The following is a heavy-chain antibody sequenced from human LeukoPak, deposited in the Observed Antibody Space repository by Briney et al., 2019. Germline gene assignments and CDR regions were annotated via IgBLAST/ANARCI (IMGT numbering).Heavy chain of an antibody. D-gene: IGHD3-22*01. CDR3: AKDLGVVTGLRYFDY. CDR2: ISGSGGST. V-gene: IGHV3-23*01. CDR1: GFTFSSYA. J-gene: IGHJ4*02. Sequence: PGGSLRLSCAASGFTFSSYAMSWVRQAPGKGLEWVSAISGSGGSTYYADSVKGRFTISRDNSKNTLYLQMNSLRAEDTAVYYCAKDLGVVTGLRYFDYWGQGTLVTVSS.